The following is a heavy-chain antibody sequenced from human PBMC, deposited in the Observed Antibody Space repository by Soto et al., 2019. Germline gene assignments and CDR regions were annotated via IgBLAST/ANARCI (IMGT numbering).Heavy chain of an antibody. D-gene: IGHD1-26*01. CDR3: ARGAIVGAPYYFDY. CDR2: IYYSGST. V-gene: IGHV4-31*03. Sequence: QVQLQESGPGLVKPSQTLSLTCTVSGGSISSGGYYWSWIRQHPGKGLEWIGYIYYSGSTYYNPSLKSRVAISVDTSKNQFSLKLSSVTAADTAVYYCARGAIVGAPYYFDYWGQGTLVTVSS. CDR1: GGSISSGGYY. J-gene: IGHJ4*02.